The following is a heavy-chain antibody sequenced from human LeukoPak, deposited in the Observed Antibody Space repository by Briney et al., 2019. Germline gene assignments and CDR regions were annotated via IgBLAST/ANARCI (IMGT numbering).Heavy chain of an antibody. Sequence: SGPTLVKPTQTLTLTCTFSGFSLSTSGMCVSWIRQPPGKALEWLARIDWDDDKYYSTSLKTRLTISKDTSKNQVVLTMTNMEPVDTATYYCARIRTVTTHDAFDIWGQGTMVTVSS. J-gene: IGHJ3*02. CDR2: IDWDDDK. V-gene: IGHV2-70*11. CDR3: ARIRTVTTHDAFDI. D-gene: IGHD4-17*01. CDR1: GFSLSTSGMC.